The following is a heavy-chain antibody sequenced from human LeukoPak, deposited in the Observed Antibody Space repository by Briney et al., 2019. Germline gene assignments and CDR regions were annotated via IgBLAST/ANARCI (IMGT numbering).Heavy chain of an antibody. Sequence: GGSLRLSCAASGFTFSSYWMHWVRQAPGKGLVWVSRIKSDGSSTSYADSVKGRFTIFRDNAKNSLYLQMNSLRAEDTAVYYCARSNSALYWGQGTLVTVSS. CDR2: IKSDGSST. J-gene: IGHJ4*02. CDR1: GFTFSSYW. D-gene: IGHD2-21*01. V-gene: IGHV3-74*01. CDR3: ARSNSALY.